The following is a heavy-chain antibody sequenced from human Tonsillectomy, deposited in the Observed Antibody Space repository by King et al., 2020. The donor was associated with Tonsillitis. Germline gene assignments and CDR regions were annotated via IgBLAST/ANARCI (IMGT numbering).Heavy chain of an antibody. Sequence: VQLVESGGGVVPPGRPLSLSCAASGFTFSSYAMHGVRQAPGKGLEWGAVISYEGSNKYSAGSLKGRFTISRDNSKNTLNLQMNSLRAEDMAVYYCAGDWGYCSSNSCGFDDWGQGTLVTVSS. CDR3: AGDWGYCSSNSCGFDD. CDR1: GFTFSSYA. J-gene: IGHJ4*02. V-gene: IGHV3-30*04. CDR2: ISYEGSNK. D-gene: IGHD2-2*01.